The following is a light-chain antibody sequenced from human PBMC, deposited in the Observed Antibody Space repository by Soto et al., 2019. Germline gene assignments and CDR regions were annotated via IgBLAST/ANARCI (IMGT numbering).Light chain of an antibody. CDR3: QQYGSSPPYT. CDR2: RTS. CDR1: QSVYGNY. V-gene: IGKV3-20*01. J-gene: IGKJ2*01. Sequence: EIVVTQSPGTLSLSPGERATLSCRASQSVYGNYLAWYQQKPGQAPRLLIYRTSRRAAGIPDRFSGSGSGTDFTLTISRLEPEDFAVYYCQQYGSSPPYTFGQGTKLEIK.